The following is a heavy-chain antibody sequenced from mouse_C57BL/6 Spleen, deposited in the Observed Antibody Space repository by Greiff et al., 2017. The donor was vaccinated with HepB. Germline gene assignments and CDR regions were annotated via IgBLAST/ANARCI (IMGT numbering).Heavy chain of an antibody. CDR3: ARSPTAQAHFDY. Sequence: VKLMESGPELVKPGASVKISCKASGYAFSSSWMNWVKQRPGKGLEWIGRIYPGDGDTNYNGKFKGKATLTADKSSSTAYMQLSSLTSEDSAVYFCARSPTAQAHFDYWGQGTTLTVSS. J-gene: IGHJ2*01. CDR1: GYAFSSSW. V-gene: IGHV1-82*01. CDR2: IYPGDGDT. D-gene: IGHD3-2*02.